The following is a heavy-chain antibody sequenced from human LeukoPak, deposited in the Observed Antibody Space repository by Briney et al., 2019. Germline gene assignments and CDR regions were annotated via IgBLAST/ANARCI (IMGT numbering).Heavy chain of an antibody. D-gene: IGHD6-19*01. CDR1: GGSFSGYY. Sequence: SETLSLTCTVYGGSFSGYYWSWIRQPPGKGLEWIGEINHSGSTNYNPSLKSRVAISVDTSKNQFSLKLSSVTAADTAVYYCARGWGAVALDYWGQGTLVTVSS. V-gene: IGHV4-34*01. J-gene: IGHJ4*02. CDR3: ARGWGAVALDY. CDR2: INHSGST.